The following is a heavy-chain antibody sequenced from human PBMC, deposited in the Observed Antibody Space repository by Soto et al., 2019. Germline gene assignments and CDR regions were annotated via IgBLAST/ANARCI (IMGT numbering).Heavy chain of an antibody. Sequence: QVQLVQSGAEVKKPGASVKVSCKASVYTFTSYDINWVRQATGQGLEWMGWMYRNSGNTGYAQKFQGRITMTRNTSKSIANMELSSLRHEDTAVYYCARAKGERYCSGGSCYPKGDAFDIWGQGTMVTVSS. CDR2: MYRNSGNT. V-gene: IGHV1-8*01. CDR1: VYTFTSYD. J-gene: IGHJ3*02. CDR3: ARAKGERYCSGGSCYPKGDAFDI. D-gene: IGHD2-15*01.